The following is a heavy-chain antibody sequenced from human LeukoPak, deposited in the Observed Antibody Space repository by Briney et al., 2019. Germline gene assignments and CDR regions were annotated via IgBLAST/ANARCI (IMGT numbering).Heavy chain of an antibody. Sequence: GGSLRLSCAASGFSFSDYWMYWVRQAPGKGLVWVSRINSDGSSKNYADSVKGRFTISRDNAKNSLYLQMNSLRAEDTAVYYCARGDRDLYCSSTSCYPVLGGQGTLVTVSS. CDR3: ARGDRDLYCSSTSCYPVL. V-gene: IGHV3-74*01. CDR2: INSDGSSK. J-gene: IGHJ4*02. D-gene: IGHD2-2*01. CDR1: GFSFSDYW.